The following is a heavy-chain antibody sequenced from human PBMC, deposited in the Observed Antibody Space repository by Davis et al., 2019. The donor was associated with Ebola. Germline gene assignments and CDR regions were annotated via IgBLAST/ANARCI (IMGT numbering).Heavy chain of an antibody. J-gene: IGHJ4*02. Sequence: PGGSLRLSCAASGLTFSTYGMHWVRQVPGKGLEWVAVITHDGRNKYYAYSVNGRFTISRDNSENTLYLQMNSLRAEDTAVYYCARGVGGKFAGIGFWGQGTLVIVSS. CDR1: GLTFSTYG. CDR2: ITHDGRNK. D-gene: IGHD1-26*01. V-gene: IGHV3-30*03. CDR3: ARGVGGKFAGIGF.